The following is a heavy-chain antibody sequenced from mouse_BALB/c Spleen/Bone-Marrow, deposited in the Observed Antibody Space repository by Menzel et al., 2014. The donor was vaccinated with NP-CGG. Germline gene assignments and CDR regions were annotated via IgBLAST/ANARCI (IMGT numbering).Heavy chain of an antibody. V-gene: IGHV1-4*02. CDR1: GYTFTSYT. D-gene: IGHD4-1*01. J-gene: IGHJ3*01. CDR3: AYWDLAY. CDR2: INPSSGYT. Sequence: QVQLQQSAAELARPGASVKMSCKASGYTFTSYTMHWAKQRPGQGLEWIGYINPSSGYTEYNQKFKDKTTLTADKSSSTAYMQLSSLTSEDSAVYYCAYWDLAYWGQGTLVTVSA.